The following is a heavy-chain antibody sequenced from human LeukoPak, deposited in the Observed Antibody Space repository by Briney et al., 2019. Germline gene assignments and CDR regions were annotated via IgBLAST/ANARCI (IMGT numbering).Heavy chain of an antibody. CDR2: IYYSGST. Sequence: PSETLSLNGSVSARSISSSGYFWHWIRQHPGKGLECNADIYYSGSTHYNPALKSRVTISVDTSKNQFSLKLSSVTAADTAVYYCARGRLTTIPDACDMWGQGTMVTVSS. CDR1: ARSISSSGYF. D-gene: IGHD4-17*01. J-gene: IGHJ3*02. CDR3: ARGRLTTIPDACDM. V-gene: IGHV4-31*03.